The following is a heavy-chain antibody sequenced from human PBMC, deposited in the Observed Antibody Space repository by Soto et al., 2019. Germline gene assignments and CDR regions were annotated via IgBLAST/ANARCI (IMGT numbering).Heavy chain of an antibody. CDR2: ISAYNGNT. CDR3: ARVPYCSGGSCYLGYFDY. Sequence: ASVKVSCKASGYTFTSYGISWVRQAPGQGLEWMGWISAYNGNTNYAQKLQGRVTMTTDTSTSTAYMELRSLRSDDTAVYYCARVPYCSGGSCYLGYFDYWGQEPWSPSPQ. V-gene: IGHV1-18*01. J-gene: IGHJ4*01. CDR1: GYTFTSYG. D-gene: IGHD2-15*01.